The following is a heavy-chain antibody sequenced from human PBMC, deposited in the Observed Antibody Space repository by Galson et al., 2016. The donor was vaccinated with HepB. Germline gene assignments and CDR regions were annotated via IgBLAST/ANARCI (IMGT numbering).Heavy chain of an antibody. J-gene: IGHJ5*02. CDR3: ARRQVMVGSRDWFDP. Sequence: QSGAEVKKPGESLTISCEASGSNFSSDWIGWVRQMSGKGLEWVGILYPGDSYTPYSQSFQGQVTISADKSISTAYLQWRSLKASDTAMYYCARRQVMVGSRDWFDPWGQGTLVTVSS. CDR1: GSNFSSDW. V-gene: IGHV5-51*01. CDR2: LYPGDSYT. D-gene: IGHD1-26*01.